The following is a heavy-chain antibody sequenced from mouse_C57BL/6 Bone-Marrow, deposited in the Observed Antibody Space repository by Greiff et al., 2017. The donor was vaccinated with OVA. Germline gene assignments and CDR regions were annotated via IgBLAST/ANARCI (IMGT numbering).Heavy chain of an antibody. CDR3: AFYYGSSYRYFDV. CDR2: INPNYGTT. V-gene: IGHV1-39*01. CDR1: GYSFTDYN. J-gene: IGHJ1*03. Sequence: VQLQQSGPELVKPGASVKISCKASGYSFTDYNMNWVRQSNGKSLEWIGVINPNYGTTSYNQKFKGKATLTVDQSSSTAYMQLNSLTSEDSAVYYCAFYYGSSYRYFDVWGTGTTVTVSS. D-gene: IGHD1-1*01.